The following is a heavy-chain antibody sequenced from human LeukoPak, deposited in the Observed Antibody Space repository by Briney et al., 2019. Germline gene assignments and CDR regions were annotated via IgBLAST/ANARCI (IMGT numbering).Heavy chain of an antibody. J-gene: IGHJ6*03. CDR2: INHSGST. D-gene: IGHD1-26*01. Sequence: PSETLSLTCAVYGGSFSGYYWSWIRQPPGKGLEWIGEINHSGSTNYNPSLKSRVTISVDTSKNQFSLKLSSVTAADTAVYYCARDREWELPRGYYYYMDVWGKGTTVTVSS. CDR3: ARDREWELPRGYYYYMDV. V-gene: IGHV4-34*01. CDR1: GGSFSGYY.